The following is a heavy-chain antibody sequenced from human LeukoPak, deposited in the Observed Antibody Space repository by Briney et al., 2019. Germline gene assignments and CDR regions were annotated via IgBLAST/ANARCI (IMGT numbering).Heavy chain of an antibody. CDR2: IGTVGDT. CDR3: VSGGDPEAFDY. J-gene: IGHJ4*02. D-gene: IGHD2-21*02. Sequence: GGSLRLSCAASGFTFNTYDMHWVRQASGKGLEWVSSIGTVGDTYYAGSVKGRFTISREDAKRSLYLQMNSLRAGDTAVYYCVSGGDPEAFDYWGQGTLVTVSS. V-gene: IGHV3-13*01. CDR1: GFTFNTYD.